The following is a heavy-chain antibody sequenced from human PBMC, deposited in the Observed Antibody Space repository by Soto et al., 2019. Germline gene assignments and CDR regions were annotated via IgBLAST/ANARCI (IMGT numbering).Heavy chain of an antibody. CDR1: GFTFRSYW. Sequence: EVQLVESGGGLVQPGGSLRLSCAASGFTFRSYWMHWVRQTPGKGLVWVSRINSDGSSTRYADSVKGRFTISRDNAKNNLYLKMNSLGADDTAVYYCATGGYYGSGSFDYWGQGTLVTVSS. J-gene: IGHJ4*02. CDR3: ATGGYYGSGSFDY. V-gene: IGHV3-74*01. D-gene: IGHD3-10*01. CDR2: INSDGSST.